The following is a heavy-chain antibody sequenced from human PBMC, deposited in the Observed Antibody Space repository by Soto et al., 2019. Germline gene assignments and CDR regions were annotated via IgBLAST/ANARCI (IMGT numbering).Heavy chain of an antibody. J-gene: IGHJ3*02. D-gene: IGHD3-9*01. V-gene: IGHV4-39*02. Sequence: QLQLQESGPGLVKPSETLSLTCTVSGGSISSSSYYWGWIRQPPGKGLEWIGSIYYSGSTYYNPSLKSRVTISVDTSKNQFSLKLSSVTAADTAVYYCAREEGPVVVLRYFDADQDAFDIWGQGTMVTVSS. CDR1: GGSISSSSYY. CDR2: IYYSGST. CDR3: AREEGPVVVLRYFDADQDAFDI.